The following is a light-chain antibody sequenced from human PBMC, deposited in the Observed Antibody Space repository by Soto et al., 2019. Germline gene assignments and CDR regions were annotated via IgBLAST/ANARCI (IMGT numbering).Light chain of an antibody. J-gene: IGKJ2*01. V-gene: IGKV3-20*01. CDR1: QSVSSSY. CDR2: GTS. CDR3: LLYFSPDRYT. Sequence: EIVLTQSPGTLSLSPGERATLSCRASQSVSSSYLAWYRQNPGQAPRLLMYGTSNRAGGIPDRFSGSGSGTDFTLTISRLEPEDFAMYYCLLYFSPDRYTFGPGTKVQIK.